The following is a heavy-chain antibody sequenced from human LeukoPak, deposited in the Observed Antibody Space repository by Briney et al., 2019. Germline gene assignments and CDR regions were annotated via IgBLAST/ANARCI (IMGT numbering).Heavy chain of an antibody. Sequence: ASVKVSCKASGYTFTSYGISWVRQAPGQGLEWMGWISAYNGNTNYAQKLQGRVTMTTDTSTSTAYMELRSLRSDDTAVYYCARTDQDYYDGSGPFDYWGQGTLVTVSS. J-gene: IGHJ4*02. D-gene: IGHD3-22*01. CDR2: ISAYNGNT. CDR1: GYTFTSYG. CDR3: ARTDQDYYDGSGPFDY. V-gene: IGHV1-18*01.